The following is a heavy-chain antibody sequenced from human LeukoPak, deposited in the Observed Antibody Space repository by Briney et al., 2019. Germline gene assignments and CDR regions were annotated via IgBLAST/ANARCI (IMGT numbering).Heavy chain of an antibody. CDR3: ARESNYYGSGTGWFDP. CDR1: GFTFSSYG. J-gene: IGHJ5*02. V-gene: IGHV3-23*01. Sequence: GGSLRLSCAASGFTFSSYGMSWVRQAPGKGLEWVSSISSSGGNTYYADSVKGRFTISRDNSKNTLYLQMNSLRAEDTAVYYCARESNYYGSGTGWFDPWGQGTLVTVSS. D-gene: IGHD3-10*01. CDR2: ISSSGGNT.